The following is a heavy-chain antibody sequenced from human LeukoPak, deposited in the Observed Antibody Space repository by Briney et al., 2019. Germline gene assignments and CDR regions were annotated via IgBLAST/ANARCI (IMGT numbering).Heavy chain of an antibody. D-gene: IGHD3-10*01. CDR1: GFTFSSYE. CDR3: ARDRRSGIDY. V-gene: IGHV3-48*03. CDR2: ISSSGSTI. J-gene: IGHJ4*02. Sequence: GGSLRLSCAASGFTFSSYEMNWVRQAPGKGLEWISYISSSGSTISYADSVKGRFTISRDNAKNSLYPQMNSLRAEDTAVYYCARDRRSGIDYWGQGTLVTVSS.